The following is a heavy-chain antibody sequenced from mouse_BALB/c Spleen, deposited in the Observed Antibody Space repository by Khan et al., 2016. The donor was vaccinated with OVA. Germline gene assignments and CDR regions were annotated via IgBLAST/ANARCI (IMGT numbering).Heavy chain of an antibody. CDR1: GYTFSSYW. J-gene: IGHJ3*01. Sequence: QVQLQQSGAELMKPGASVKISCKATGYTFSSYWIEWVKQRPGHGLEWIGEILPGSGRNNYNEKFKGKATFTADTSSNTAYMQISNLTSYDSAVLYSARGNYYGSSSLFGYWGQGTLVTVSA. CDR3: ARGNYYGSSSLFGY. D-gene: IGHD1-1*01. V-gene: IGHV1-9*01. CDR2: ILPGSGRN.